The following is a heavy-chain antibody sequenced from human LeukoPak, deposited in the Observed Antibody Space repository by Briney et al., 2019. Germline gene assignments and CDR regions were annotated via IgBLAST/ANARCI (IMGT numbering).Heavy chain of an antibody. CDR1: VFTLCIYW. D-gene: IGHD6-19*01. CDR3: ARVVVGSRGWYWRNLGHPVDY. Sequence: GGSLRLSCAASVFTLCIYWMSCVREAPGGGGECVANIKQEGREKYCMDSVRGRFTISRDNAKNSLYLQIYTVRAENTRVFYCARVVVGSRGWYWRNLGHPVDYWGEGSLVTVSS. V-gene: IGHV3-7*01. J-gene: IGHJ4*02. CDR2: IKQEGREK.